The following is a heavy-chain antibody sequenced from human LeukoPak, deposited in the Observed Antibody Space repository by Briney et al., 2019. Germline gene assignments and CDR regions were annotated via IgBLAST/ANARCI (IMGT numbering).Heavy chain of an antibody. CDR1: GGSFSGYY. V-gene: IGHV4-34*01. CDR3: ARGRRGSSSWYNY. CDR2: INHSGST. Sequence: PSETLSLTCAVYGGSFSGYYWSWIRQPPGKGLEWIGEINHSGSTNYNPSLKSRVTISVDTSKNQFPLKLSSVTAADTAVYYCARGRRGSSSWYNYWGQGTLVTVSS. D-gene: IGHD6-13*01. J-gene: IGHJ4*02.